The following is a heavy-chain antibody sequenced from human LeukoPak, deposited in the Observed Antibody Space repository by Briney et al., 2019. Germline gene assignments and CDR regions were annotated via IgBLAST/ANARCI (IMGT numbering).Heavy chain of an antibody. J-gene: IGHJ4*02. D-gene: IGHD3-10*01. CDR3: AKEGTMVRGVLVY. Sequence: PGGSLRLSCAASEFTFSNYGMNWVRQAPGKGLEWVSAISGSGGSTYYADSVKGRFTISRDNSKNTLYLQMNSLRAEDTAVYYCAKEGTMVRGVLVYWGQGTLVTVSS. V-gene: IGHV3-23*01. CDR1: EFTFSNYG. CDR2: ISGSGGST.